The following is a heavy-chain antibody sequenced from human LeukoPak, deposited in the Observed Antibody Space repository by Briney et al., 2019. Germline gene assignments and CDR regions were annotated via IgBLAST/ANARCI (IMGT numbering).Heavy chain of an antibody. Sequence: SQTLSLTYSVSGASVSGGTYYCGWIRQRPGKGLQWIGSIYYTGSTYDNPSLKSRVTISVDTSKNQFSLKLSSVTAADTAVYYCARRGGSGRAFDYWGQGTLVTVSS. CDR1: GASVSGGTYY. CDR2: IYYTGST. CDR3: ARRGGSGRAFDY. J-gene: IGHJ4*02. V-gene: IGHV4-39*01. D-gene: IGHD1-26*01.